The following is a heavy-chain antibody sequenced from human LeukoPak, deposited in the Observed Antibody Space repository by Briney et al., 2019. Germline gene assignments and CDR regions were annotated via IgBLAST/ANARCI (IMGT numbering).Heavy chain of an antibody. CDR2: FDPEDGET. CDR1: GYTLTELS. D-gene: IGHD5-24*01. J-gene: IGHJ4*02. V-gene: IGHV1-24*01. CDR3: ATDRDGYNSFDY. Sequence: ASVKVSCKVSGYTLTELSMHWVRQAPGKGLEWMGGFDPEDGETIYAQKFQGRVTMTEDTSTDTAYMELSSLRSVDTAVYYCATDRDGYNSFDYWGQGTLVTVSS.